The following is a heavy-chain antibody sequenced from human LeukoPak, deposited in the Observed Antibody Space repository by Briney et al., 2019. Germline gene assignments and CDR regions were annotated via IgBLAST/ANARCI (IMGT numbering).Heavy chain of an antibody. CDR3: ARGRTYYYDSSGPHYYYYMDV. CDR2: INHSGST. CDR1: GGSFSGYY. D-gene: IGHD3-22*01. J-gene: IGHJ6*03. V-gene: IGHV4-34*01. Sequence: PSETLSLTCAVYGGSFSGYYWSWIRQPPGKGLDWIGEINHSGSTNYNPSLKSRVTISVDTSKNQFSLKLSSVTAADTAVYYCARGRTYYYDSSGPHYYYYMDVWGKGTTVTVSS.